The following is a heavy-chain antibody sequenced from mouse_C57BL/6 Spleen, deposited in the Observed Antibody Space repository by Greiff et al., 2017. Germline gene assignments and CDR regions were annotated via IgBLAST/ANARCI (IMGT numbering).Heavy chain of an antibody. J-gene: IGHJ2*01. V-gene: IGHV5-9*01. Sequence: VQLKESGGGLVKPGGSLKLSCAASGFTFSSYTMSWVRQTPEKRLEWVATISGGGGNTYYPDSVKGRFTISRDNAKNTLYLQMSSLRSEDTALYYCARQGGYFDYWGQGTTLTVSS. CDR2: ISGGGGNT. CDR1: GFTFSSYT. CDR3: ARQGGYFDY.